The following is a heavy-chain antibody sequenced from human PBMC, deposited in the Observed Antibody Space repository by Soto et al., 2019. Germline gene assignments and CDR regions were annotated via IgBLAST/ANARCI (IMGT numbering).Heavy chain of an antibody. V-gene: IGHV1-69*01. CDR1: GGTFSSYA. Sequence: QVQLVQSGAEVKKPGSSVKVSCKASGGTFSSYAISWVRQAPGQGLEWMGGIIPISGTANYAQKFQGRVTITADESTSPAYMELSSPRSEATAVYYCARSQGSSTSLEIYYYYYYGMDVWGPGTTVTVSS. CDR3: ARSQGSSTSLEIYYYYYYGMDV. J-gene: IGHJ6*02. CDR2: IIPISGTA. D-gene: IGHD2-2*01.